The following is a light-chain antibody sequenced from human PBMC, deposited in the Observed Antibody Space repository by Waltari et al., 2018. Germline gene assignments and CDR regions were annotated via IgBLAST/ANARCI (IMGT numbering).Light chain of an antibody. Sequence: QSGLTQPASVSGSPGQSITMSCTGTSSDVGNYDLVSWYQQYPGKAPKLMVYEVTRRSSGVSDRFAGSKSGNTASRTIYGLQSEDEADYYCCSYAGLGIYVFGTGTKVTVL. CDR2: EVT. CDR1: SSDVGNYDL. J-gene: IGLJ1*01. CDR3: CSYAGLGIYV. V-gene: IGLV2-23*02.